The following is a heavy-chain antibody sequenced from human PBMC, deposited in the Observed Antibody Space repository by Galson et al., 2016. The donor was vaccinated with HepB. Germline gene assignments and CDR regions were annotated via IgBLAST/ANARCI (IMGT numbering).Heavy chain of an antibody. J-gene: IGHJ4*02. CDR1: GIPFSISG. CDR2: IWSDGSSE. D-gene: IGHD6-19*01. Sequence: SLRLSCAASGIPFSISGMHWVRQAPGKGLEWVAMIWSDGSSEYYADSVKGRFTISRNYSRTTLYLKMDSLRADDTAVYYCGRDRAVRSIDQWGQGALFTVSS. V-gene: IGHV3-33*01. CDR3: GRDRAVRSIDQ.